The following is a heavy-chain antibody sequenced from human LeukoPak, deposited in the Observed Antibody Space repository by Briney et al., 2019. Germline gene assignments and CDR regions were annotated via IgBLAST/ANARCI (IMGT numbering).Heavy chain of an antibody. Sequence: SQTLSLTCTVSGGSISSGGYYWSWIRQHPGKGLEWIGYIYYSGSTYYNPSLKSRVTISVDTSKNQFSLRLSSVTAADTAVYYCARHLDYYGSGTYEFWGQGTLVTVSS. J-gene: IGHJ4*02. CDR2: IYYSGST. D-gene: IGHD3-10*01. CDR3: ARHLDYYGSGTYEF. V-gene: IGHV4-31*03. CDR1: GGSISSGGYY.